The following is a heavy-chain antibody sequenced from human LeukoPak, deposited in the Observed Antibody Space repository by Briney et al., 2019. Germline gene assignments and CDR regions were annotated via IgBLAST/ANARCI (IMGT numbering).Heavy chain of an antibody. V-gene: IGHV3-7*01. CDR1: GFTFSSYW. CDR2: IKQDGSEK. Sequence: GGSLRLSCAASGFTFSSYWVSWVRQAPGKGLEWVANIKQDGSEKYYVDSVKGRFTISRDNAKNSVYLQMSSLRAEDTAVYYCARDPHYWGQGTLVTVSS. J-gene: IGHJ4*02. CDR3: ARDPHY.